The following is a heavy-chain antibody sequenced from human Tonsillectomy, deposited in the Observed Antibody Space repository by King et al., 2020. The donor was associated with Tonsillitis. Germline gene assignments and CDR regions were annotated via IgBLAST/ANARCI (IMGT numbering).Heavy chain of an antibody. Sequence: HVQLVESGGGVVQPGRSLRLSCAASGFTFSSYGMHWVRRAPGKGLEWVAVISYDGSNKYYADSVKGRFTISRDNSKNTLYLQMNSLRVEDTAVYYCAKDSRVDRLEYIAYWGQGTLVTVSS. V-gene: IGHV3-30*18. D-gene: IGHD2-21*01. CDR2: ISYDGSNK. J-gene: IGHJ4*02. CDR3: AKDSRVDRLEYIAY. CDR1: GFTFSSYG.